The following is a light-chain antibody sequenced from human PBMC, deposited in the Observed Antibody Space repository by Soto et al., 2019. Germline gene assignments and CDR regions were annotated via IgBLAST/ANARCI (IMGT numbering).Light chain of an antibody. CDR1: QSVSSSY. J-gene: IGKJ1*01. CDR3: QQYGTSPWT. V-gene: IGKV3-20*01. CDR2: GAS. Sequence: EIVLTQSPGTLSLSPGERATLSCRASQSVSSSYFAWYQQKPGQAPRLLIYGASTRATGIPDRFSVSGSGTDFTLTITSLEPEDFAVYYCQQYGTSPWTFGQGTKVEVQ.